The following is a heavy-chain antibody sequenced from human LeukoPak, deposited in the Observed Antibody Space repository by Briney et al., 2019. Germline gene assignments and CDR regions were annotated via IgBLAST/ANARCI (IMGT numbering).Heavy chain of an antibody. J-gene: IGHJ3*02. CDR2: ISYSGNT. CDR1: GGSISSYY. Sequence: SETLSLTCTVSGGSISSYYWGWVRQPPGKGLEWIGTISYSGNTDYNPSLRSRATISVDTSNNQFSLRLGSVTAADTAVYHCARHCCSGPAKRVFDIWGQGTMVTVSS. CDR3: ARHCCSGPAKRVFDI. V-gene: IGHV4-39*01. D-gene: IGHD2-15*01.